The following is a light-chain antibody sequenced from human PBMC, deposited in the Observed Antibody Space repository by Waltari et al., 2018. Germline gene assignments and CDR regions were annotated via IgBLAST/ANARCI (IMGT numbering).Light chain of an antibody. CDR2: WAS. V-gene: IGKV4-1*01. CDR1: QNILHSSNNKNY. J-gene: IGKJ4*01. CDR3: QQYYTTPLT. Sequence: DIAMTQSPDSLAVSLGERATINCKSSQNILHSSNNKNYLAWYQQKAGQPPKVLIYWASTRDSVVPDRFSGSGSGTDFTLTISSLQAEDVAVYYCQQYYTTPLTFGGGTKVEIK.